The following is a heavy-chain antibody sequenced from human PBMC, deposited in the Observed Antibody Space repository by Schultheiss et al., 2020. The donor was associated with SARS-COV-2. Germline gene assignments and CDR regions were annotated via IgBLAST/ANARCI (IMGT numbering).Heavy chain of an antibody. D-gene: IGHD3-22*01. V-gene: IGHV4-38-2*01. Sequence: SETLSLTCAVSGYSISSNYYWGWIRQPPGKGLEWIGSIYYSGSTYYNPSLKSRVTISVDTSKNQFSLKLSSVTAADTAVYYCARQARDSSGYYPLGGMDVWGQGTTVTVSS. CDR1: GYSISSNYY. CDR3: ARQARDSSGYYPLGGMDV. CDR2: IYYSGST. J-gene: IGHJ6*02.